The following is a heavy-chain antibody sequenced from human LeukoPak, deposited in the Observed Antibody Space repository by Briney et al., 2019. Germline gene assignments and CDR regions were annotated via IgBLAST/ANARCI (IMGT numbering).Heavy chain of an antibody. V-gene: IGHV1-2*02. CDR1: GYTFTGYY. J-gene: IGHJ4*02. D-gene: IGHD1-26*01. CDR2: INPNSGGT. CDR3: ARVYHGSYRNLDFDY. Sequence: ASVKVSCKASGYTFTGYYMHWVRQAPGQGLEWMGWINPNSGGTNYAQKFQGRVTMTRDTSISTAYMELSRLRSDDTAVYYCARVYHGSYRNLDFDYWGQGTLVTVSS.